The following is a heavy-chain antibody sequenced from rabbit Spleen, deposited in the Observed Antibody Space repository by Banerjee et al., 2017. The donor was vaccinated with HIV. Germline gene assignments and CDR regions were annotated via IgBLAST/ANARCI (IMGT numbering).Heavy chain of an antibody. CDR1: GFSFSSNYY. D-gene: IGHD7-1*01. CDR2: MDTGSGGNT. J-gene: IGHJ6*01. CDR3: ARDTGSRFTSQGMDR. V-gene: IGHV1S40*01. Sequence: QSLEESGGDLVKPGASLTLTCTASGFSFSSNYYMCWVRQAPGKGLEWIGCMDTGSGGNTYYANWAKGRFTISKTSSTTVTLQMTSLTAADTATYYWARDTGSRFTSQGMDRWGQGTLVT.